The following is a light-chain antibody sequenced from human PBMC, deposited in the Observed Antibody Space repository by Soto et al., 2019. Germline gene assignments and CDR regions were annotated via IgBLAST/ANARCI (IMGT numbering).Light chain of an antibody. CDR2: GAS. V-gene: IGKV3-20*01. Sequence: EIVLTQSPGTLSLSPGERATLSCRASQSVSSSYLAWYQQKPGQAPRLLIYGASSRATGIPDRFSGSGSGTDFTLTISSLQPEDFATYYCQQTYNPPRTFGHGTRL. J-gene: IGKJ1*01. CDR3: QQTYNPPRT. CDR1: QSVSSSY.